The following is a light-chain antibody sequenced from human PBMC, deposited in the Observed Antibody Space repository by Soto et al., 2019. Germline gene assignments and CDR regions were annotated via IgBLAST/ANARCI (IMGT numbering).Light chain of an antibody. CDR2: RAF. J-gene: IGKJ3*01. CDR3: QQYGSSIT. V-gene: IGKV3-20*01. CDR1: QSIDNNY. Sequence: DIVLTQSPDTLSLSPGERATLSCRASQSIDNNYLAWYQQKPGRAPRLLIYRAFSRATGIPDRFSASASGTDFSLTISRLEREDFAVYYCQQYGSSITFGPGTKVDIK.